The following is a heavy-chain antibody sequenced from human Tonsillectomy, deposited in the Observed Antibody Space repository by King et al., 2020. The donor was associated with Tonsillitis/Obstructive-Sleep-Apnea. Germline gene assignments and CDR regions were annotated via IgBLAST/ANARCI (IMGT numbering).Heavy chain of an antibody. CDR2: IYWDDDK. V-gene: IGHV2-5*02. J-gene: IGHJ5*02. D-gene: IGHD1-7*01. Sequence: TLKESGPTLVKPTQTLTLTCTFSGFSLSTNRVGVGWIRQPPGKALEWLALIYWDDDKRYSPSLKSRLTITKDTSKNQVVLTMTNMDPVDTATYYCAHRRDEPSITGTLFDPWGQGTLVTVSS. CDR3: AHRRDEPSITGTLFDP. CDR1: GFSLSTNRVG.